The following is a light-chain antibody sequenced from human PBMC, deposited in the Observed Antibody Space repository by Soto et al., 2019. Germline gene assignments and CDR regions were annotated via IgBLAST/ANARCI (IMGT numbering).Light chain of an antibody. V-gene: IGLV2-14*01. CDR3: TSFTSSNTWV. J-gene: IGLJ3*02. CDR2: EVS. Sequence: QSALTQPASVSGSPGHAITISGTGTSRDVGGYNYVSWFQQYPGKAPKLMIYEVSNRPSGVSNRFSGSKSGNTASLTVSGLQAEDEADYYCTSFTSSNTWVVGGGTELTVL. CDR1: SRDVGGYNY.